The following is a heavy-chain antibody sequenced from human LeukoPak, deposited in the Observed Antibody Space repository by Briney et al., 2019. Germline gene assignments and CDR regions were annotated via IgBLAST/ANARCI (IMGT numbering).Heavy chain of an antibody. J-gene: IGHJ3*02. D-gene: IGHD3-10*01. CDR2: IYYSGST. V-gene: IGHV4-59*08. CDR3: ARHLPLWFGLGAFDI. CDR1: GGSISSYY. Sequence: SETLSLTCTVSGGSISSYYWSWIRQPPGKGLEWIGYIYYSGSTNYNPSLKSRVTISVDTSKNQFSLKLSSVTAADTAVYYCARHLPLWFGLGAFDIWGQGTMVTVSS.